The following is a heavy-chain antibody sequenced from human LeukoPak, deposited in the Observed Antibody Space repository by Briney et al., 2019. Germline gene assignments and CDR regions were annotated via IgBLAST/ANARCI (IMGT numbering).Heavy chain of an antibody. J-gene: IGHJ4*02. CDR1: GYTFTSYY. Sequence: GASVKVSCKASGYTFTSYYMHWVGQAPGQGLEWMGIINTSGGSTSYAHKFQARVTMTRDTTRSTVYMELSSLRSEDTAVYYCARQVPYDSSEANRIWGEGTLVTVSS. D-gene: IGHD3-22*01. V-gene: IGHV1-46*01. CDR3: ARQVPYDSSEANRI. CDR2: INTSGGST.